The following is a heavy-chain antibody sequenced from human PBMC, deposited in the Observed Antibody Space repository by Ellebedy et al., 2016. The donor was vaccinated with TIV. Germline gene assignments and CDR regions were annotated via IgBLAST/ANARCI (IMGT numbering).Heavy chain of an antibody. D-gene: IGHD6-13*01. V-gene: IGHV3-48*02. J-gene: IGHJ3*02. CDR2: INTGSGTI. CDR3: ARAQQMVNHDPFDI. CDR1: GFTFSNHA. Sequence: GESLKISXAASGFTFSNHAMNWVRQAPGKGLEWVSYINTGSGTIYYADSVKGRFTISRDNAKNSLFLQMNSLRDEDTAVYYCARAQQMVNHDPFDIWGQGTMVTVSS.